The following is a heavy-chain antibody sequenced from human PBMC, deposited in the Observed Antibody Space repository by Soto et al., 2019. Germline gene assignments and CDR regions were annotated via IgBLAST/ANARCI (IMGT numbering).Heavy chain of an antibody. V-gene: IGHV3-48*02. J-gene: IGHJ5*01. D-gene: IGHD5-18*01. CDR2: ISSSSSTI. Sequence: KGLEFVSYISSSSSTICYADSVKGRFTISRDNAKNSLYLQMNRLRDADPALYSSAPSTANKWLDSWGQGTLVTVSS. CDR3: APSTANKWLDS.